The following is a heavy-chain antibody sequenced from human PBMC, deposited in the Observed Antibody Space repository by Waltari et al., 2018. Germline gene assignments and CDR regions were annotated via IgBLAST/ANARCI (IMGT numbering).Heavy chain of an antibody. D-gene: IGHD3-22*01. CDR3: ARTSYYYDSSGSIRGYYYYYMDV. J-gene: IGHJ6*03. CDR2: IYYSGST. V-gene: IGHV4-59*01. CDR1: GGSISSYY. Sequence: QVQLQESGPGLVKPSETLSLTCTVSGGSISSYYWSWIRQPPGKGLEWIGYIYYSGSTNYNPPLKSRVTISVDTSKNQFSLKLSSVTAADTAVYYCARTSYYYDSSGSIRGYYYYYMDVWGKGTTVTVSS.